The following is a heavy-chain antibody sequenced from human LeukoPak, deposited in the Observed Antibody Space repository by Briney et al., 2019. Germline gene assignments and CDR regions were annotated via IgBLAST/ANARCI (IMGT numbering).Heavy chain of an antibody. V-gene: IGHV1-18*01. CDR1: GYTFTSYG. CDR2: ISAYNGNT. Sequence: ASVKVSCKASGYTFTSYGISWVRQAPGQGLEWMGWISAYNGNTNYAQKLQGRVTMTTDTSTSTAYMELRSLRSDDTAVYYCARRRGSGSYYNKKPSYYFDYWGQGTLVTVSS. J-gene: IGHJ4*02. D-gene: IGHD3-10*01. CDR3: ARRRGSGSYYNKKPSYYFDY.